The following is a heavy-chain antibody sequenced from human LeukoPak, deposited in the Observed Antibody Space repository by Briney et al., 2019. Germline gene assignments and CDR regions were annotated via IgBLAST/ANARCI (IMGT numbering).Heavy chain of an antibody. Sequence: SETLSLTCAVSGGSYSGHYWGWIRQSPGKGLEWIGEIHYTGATSYNPSVKSRATISGDPSNNRFSLRLTSVTAADTAVYYCARGVLSIYYFDIWGQGSLVTVS. CDR3: ARGVLSIYYFDI. D-gene: IGHD3-10*01. J-gene: IGHJ3*02. V-gene: IGHV4-34*01. CDR1: GGSYSGHY. CDR2: IHYTGAT.